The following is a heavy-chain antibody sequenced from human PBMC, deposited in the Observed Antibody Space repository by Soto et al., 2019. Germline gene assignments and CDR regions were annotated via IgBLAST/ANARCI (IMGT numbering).Heavy chain of an antibody. CDR3: ARDGHRIAAAGVGYFDY. CDR1: GYTFTSYG. J-gene: IGHJ4*02. Sequence: QVQLVQSGAEVKKPGASVKVSCKASGYTFTSYGISWVRQAPGQGLEWMGWISAYNSNTNYAQKLQGRVTMTTDTSTSTAYVELRSLRSDDTAVYCCARDGHRIAAAGVGYFDYWGQGSLYSVSS. V-gene: IGHV1-18*01. CDR2: ISAYNSNT. D-gene: IGHD6-13*01.